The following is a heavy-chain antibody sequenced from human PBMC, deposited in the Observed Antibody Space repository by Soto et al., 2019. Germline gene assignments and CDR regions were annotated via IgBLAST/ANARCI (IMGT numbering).Heavy chain of an antibody. J-gene: IGHJ4*02. D-gene: IGHD2-15*01. CDR2: IIPIFGTA. Sequence: QVKLVQSGAEVKKPGSSVKVSCKASGGTFSSYAISWVRQAPGQGLEWMGGIIPIFGTANYAQKFQGRVTITADESTSTAYMELSSLRSEDTSVYYCARDCSGGSCYGKILDYWGQETLVTVSS. V-gene: IGHV1-69*12. CDR3: ARDCSGGSCYGKILDY. CDR1: GGTFSSYA.